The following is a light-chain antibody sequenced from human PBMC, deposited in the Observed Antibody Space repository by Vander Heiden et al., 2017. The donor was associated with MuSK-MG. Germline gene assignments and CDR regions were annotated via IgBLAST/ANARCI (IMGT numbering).Light chain of an antibody. Sequence: QSVLTQPPSASGTPGQRVTISCSGSSSNIGRNYVYWYQQFPGTAPNLLIYRNNQRPSGVPDRFSGSKSGTSASLAISGLRSEDEADYYCAAWDDSLSGGVFGGGTKLTVL. CDR3: AAWDDSLSGGV. CDR1: SSNIGRNY. V-gene: IGLV1-47*01. J-gene: IGLJ2*01. CDR2: RNN.